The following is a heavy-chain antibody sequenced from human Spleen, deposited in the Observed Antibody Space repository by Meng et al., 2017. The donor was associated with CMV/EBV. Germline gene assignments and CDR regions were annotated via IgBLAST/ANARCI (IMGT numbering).Heavy chain of an antibody. D-gene: IGHD7-27*01. CDR2: INPNTGDT. CDR1: GYTFTDYY. J-gene: IGHJ2*01. V-gene: IGHV1-2*06. Sequence: QVQLVQSGAEVKKPGASVKASCKSSGYTFTDYYINWVRQAPGKGLEWMGRINPNTGDTNYAPKFQGRVTMTRDTSIRTAYMELRRLRSDDTAVYYCARSRTGVFGYFDLWGRGTLVTVSS. CDR3: ARSRTGVFGYFDL.